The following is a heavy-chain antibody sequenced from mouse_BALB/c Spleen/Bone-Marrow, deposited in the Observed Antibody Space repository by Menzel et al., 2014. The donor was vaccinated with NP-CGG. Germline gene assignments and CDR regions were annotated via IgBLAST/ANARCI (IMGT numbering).Heavy chain of an antibody. CDR1: GFTFSSFG. Sequence: EVQLVESGGGLVQPGGSRKLSCAASGFTFSSFGMHWVRQAPEKGLEWVAYISSGSSTIYYADTVKGRFTISRDNPKNTLFLQMTRLRSEDTAMYYCARSPYGYDGRDYWGQGTSVTVSS. V-gene: IGHV5-17*02. CDR3: ARSPYGYDGRDY. CDR2: ISSGSSTI. J-gene: IGHJ4*01. D-gene: IGHD2-2*01.